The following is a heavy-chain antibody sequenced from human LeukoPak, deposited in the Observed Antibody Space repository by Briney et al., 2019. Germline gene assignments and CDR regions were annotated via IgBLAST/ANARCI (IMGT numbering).Heavy chain of an antibody. D-gene: IGHD1-26*01. V-gene: IGHV3-30*18. CDR3: AKDLWVGATDYYYGMDV. CDR2: ISYDGSNK. J-gene: IGHJ6*02. Sequence: GGSLRLSCAASGFTFSSYGMHWVRQAPGKGLEWVAVISYDGSNKYYADSVKGRFTVSRDNSKNTLYLQMNSLRAEDTAVYYCAKDLWVGATDYYYGMDVWGQGTTVTVSS. CDR1: GFTFSSYG.